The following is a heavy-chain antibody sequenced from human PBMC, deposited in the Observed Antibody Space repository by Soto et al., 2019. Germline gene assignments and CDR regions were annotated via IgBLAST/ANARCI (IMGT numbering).Heavy chain of an antibody. CDR1: GFVFSSYS. D-gene: IGHD3-22*01. CDR3: ANGIVEGRRHYYAMDV. CDR2: ISGSGVSS. Sequence: EVHLLESGGGLVKPGGSLRLSCAASGFVFSSYSMSWARQAPGKGLEWVSVISGSGVSSYYANSVKGRFTISRDNSKNMLYLEMGSLRDEDTAVYYCANGIVEGRRHYYAMDVWGQGTPVVVSS. J-gene: IGHJ6*02. V-gene: IGHV3-23*01.